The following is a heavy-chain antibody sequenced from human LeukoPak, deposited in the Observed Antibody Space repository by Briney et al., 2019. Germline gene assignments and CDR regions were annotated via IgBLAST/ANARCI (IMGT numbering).Heavy chain of an antibody. Sequence: SETLSLTCAVYGGSFSGYYWSWIRQPPGKGLEWIGEINHSGSTNYNPSLKSRVTISVDTSKNQFSLKLSSVTAADTAVYYCARESLLTGYNWGQGSLVTVSS. J-gene: IGHJ4*02. CDR1: GGSFSGYY. CDR3: ARESLLTGYN. D-gene: IGHD3-9*01. CDR2: INHSGST. V-gene: IGHV4-34*01.